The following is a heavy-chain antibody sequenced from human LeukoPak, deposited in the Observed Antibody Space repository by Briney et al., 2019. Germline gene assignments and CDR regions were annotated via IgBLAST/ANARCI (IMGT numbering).Heavy chain of an antibody. CDR3: ARGDYVWGSYRYMGMDV. Sequence: PGGSLRLSCAASGFTFSSYAMHWVRQAPGKGLEWVAVISYDGSNKYYADSVKGRFTISRDNSKNTLYLQMNSLRAEDTAVYYCARGDYVWGSYRYMGMDVWGKGTTVTVSS. CDR1: GFTFSSYA. CDR2: ISYDGSNK. V-gene: IGHV3-30*04. J-gene: IGHJ6*04. D-gene: IGHD3-16*02.